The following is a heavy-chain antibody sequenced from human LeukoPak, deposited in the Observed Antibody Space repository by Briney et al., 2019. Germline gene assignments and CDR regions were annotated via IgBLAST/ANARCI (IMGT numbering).Heavy chain of an antibody. V-gene: IGHV3-74*01. Sequence: PGGSLRLSCAASGFTFSSYAMSWVRQAPGKGLVWVSRINSDGSITSYADSVKGRFTISRDNAKDTLYLQMNSLRAEDAAVYYCASPMWDTAIHDYWGQGTLVTVSS. J-gene: IGHJ4*02. CDR2: INSDGSIT. D-gene: IGHD5-18*01. CDR3: ASPMWDTAIHDY. CDR1: GFTFSSYA.